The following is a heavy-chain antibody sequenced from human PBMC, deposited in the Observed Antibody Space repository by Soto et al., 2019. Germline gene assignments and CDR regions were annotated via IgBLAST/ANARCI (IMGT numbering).Heavy chain of an antibody. CDR2: ISSSSSTI. J-gene: IGHJ4*02. D-gene: IGHD2-2*01. CDR1: GFTFSRSS. Sequence: EVKLVESAGGLVQPGGSLRLSCAASGFTFSRSSMNWVRQAPGKGLEWISYISSSSSTIYYADSVKGRFTISRDNAKNSLYLQMNSLRAEDTAVYYCARVNIVGVPLAPYYFDYWGQGTLVTVSS. CDR3: ARVNIVGVPLAPYYFDY. V-gene: IGHV3-48*01.